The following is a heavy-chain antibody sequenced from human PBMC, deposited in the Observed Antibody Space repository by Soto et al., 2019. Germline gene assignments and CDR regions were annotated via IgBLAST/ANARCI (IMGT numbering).Heavy chain of an antibody. CDR2: ISYDGSNK. J-gene: IGHJ6*02. CDR3: AKTTEVGDVFPGDYYYYGMDV. D-gene: IGHD1-26*01. CDR1: GFTFSSYV. Sequence: GGSLRLSCAASGFTFSSYVMHWVRQAPGKGLEWVAVISYDGSNKYYADSVKGRFTISRDNSKNTLYLQMNSLRAEDTAVYYCAKTTEVGDVFPGDYYYYGMDVWGQGTTVTVSS. V-gene: IGHV3-30*18.